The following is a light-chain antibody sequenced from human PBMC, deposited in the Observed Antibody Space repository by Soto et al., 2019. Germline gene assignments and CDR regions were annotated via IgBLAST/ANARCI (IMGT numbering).Light chain of an antibody. CDR3: QSYDSSPV. J-gene: IGLJ3*02. CDR2: GNS. CDR1: SSNIGAGYD. V-gene: IGLV1-40*01. Sequence: QSVLTQPPSVSGAPGQRVTISCTGSSSNIGAGYDVHWYQQLPGTAPKLLIYGNSNRPSGVPDRFSSSKSGTSASLAITGLQAEDEADYYCQSYDSSPVFGGGTQLTVL.